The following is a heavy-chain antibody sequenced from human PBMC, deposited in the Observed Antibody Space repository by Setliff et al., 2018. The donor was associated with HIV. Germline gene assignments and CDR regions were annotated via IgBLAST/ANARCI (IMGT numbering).Heavy chain of an antibody. CDR2: IKSRTEDGTI. CDR3: TTEPDTSMADLIPDY. V-gene: IGHV3-15*01. Sequence: GESLKISCAASGFTFSHAWMRWVRQAPGKGLEWVGRIKSRTEDGTIDYAAPVKGRFIISRDDSRNTLYLQMNSLKTEDTAVYYCTTEPDTSMADLIPDYWGPGTLVTVSS. J-gene: IGHJ4*02. CDR1: GFTFSHAW. D-gene: IGHD5-18*01.